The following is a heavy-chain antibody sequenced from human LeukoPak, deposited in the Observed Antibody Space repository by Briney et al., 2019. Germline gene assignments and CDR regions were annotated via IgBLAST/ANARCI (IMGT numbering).Heavy chain of an antibody. J-gene: IGHJ4*02. D-gene: IGHD6-13*01. Sequence: GGSLRLSCAGSGFTFDDYATHWVRQAPGKGLEWVSGISWNSGSIGYADSVKGRFTISRDNAKNSLYLQMNSLRAEDTALYYCAKDIAPLAAAGTSLDYWGQGTLVTVSS. CDR3: AKDIAPLAAAGTSLDY. CDR2: ISWNSGSI. CDR1: GFTFDDYA. V-gene: IGHV3-9*01.